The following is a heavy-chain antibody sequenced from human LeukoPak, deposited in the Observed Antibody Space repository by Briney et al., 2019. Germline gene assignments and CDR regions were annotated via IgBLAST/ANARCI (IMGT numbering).Heavy chain of an antibody. Sequence: PGGSLRLSCAVSGFTFSSHWMSWVRQAPGKGLEWVANINQDGSQRYYVDSANGRFTISRDNAKNSLYLQMDSLRVEDTAVYYCARDGFDAGIYFDYWGQGALVIVSS. J-gene: IGHJ4*02. CDR1: GFTFSSHW. V-gene: IGHV3-7*01. CDR2: INQDGSQR. D-gene: IGHD3-9*01. CDR3: ARDGFDAGIYFDY.